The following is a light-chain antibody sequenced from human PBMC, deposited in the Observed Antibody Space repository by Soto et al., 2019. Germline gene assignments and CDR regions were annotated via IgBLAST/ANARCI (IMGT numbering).Light chain of an antibody. J-gene: IGKJ1*01. Sequence: AIQLTQSPSSLSASVGDRVTITCRASQGISSALAWYQQKPGKAPKLLIYDASSLESGVPSRFSGSGSGTEFTLTISSLQPEDFASYYCQQYNSYSTFGQGTKVDIK. V-gene: IGKV1-13*02. CDR3: QQYNSYST. CDR1: QGISSA. CDR2: DAS.